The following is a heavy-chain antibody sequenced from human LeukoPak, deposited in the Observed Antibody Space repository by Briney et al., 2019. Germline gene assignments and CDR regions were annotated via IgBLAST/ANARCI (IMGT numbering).Heavy chain of an antibody. CDR3: AKGPLPRTHFDWLSEFDY. D-gene: IGHD3-9*01. V-gene: IGHV3-23*01. J-gene: IGHJ4*02. CDR2: ISGSGGST. CDR1: GFAFSNYA. Sequence: GGSLRLSCTTSGFAFSNYAMNWVRQAPGKGLEWVSAISGSGGSTYYADSVKGRFTISRDNSKNTLYLQMNSLRAEDTAVYYCAKGPLPRTHFDWLSEFDYWGQGTLVTVCS.